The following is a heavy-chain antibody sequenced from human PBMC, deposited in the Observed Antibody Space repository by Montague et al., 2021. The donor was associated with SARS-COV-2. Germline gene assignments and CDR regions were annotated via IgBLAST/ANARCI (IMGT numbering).Heavy chain of an antibody. CDR3: ASRGAGWFGSNPERFDY. CDR1: GGSISSSNW. J-gene: IGHJ4*02. V-gene: IGHV4-4*02. CDR2: INHRGST. Sequence: SETLSLTCAVSGGSISSSNWWCRVRQHPGKGLEWFGEINHRGSTNYNPSLQSRVTISVDKSKNQFSLKLSSVTAADTAVYYCASRGAGWFGSNPERFDYWGQGTLVTVSS. D-gene: IGHD3-10*01.